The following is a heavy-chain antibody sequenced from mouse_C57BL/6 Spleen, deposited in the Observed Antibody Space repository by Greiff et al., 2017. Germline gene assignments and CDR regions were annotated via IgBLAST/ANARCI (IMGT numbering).Heavy chain of an antibody. CDR2: ISSGGSYT. CDR1: GFTFSSYG. Sequence: EVHLVESGGDLVKPGGSLKLSCAASGFTFSSYGMSWVRQTPDKRLEWVATISSGGSYTYYPDSVKGRFTISRDNAKNTLYLQMSILKSEDTAMYYCARDSNYEAMDYWGQGTSVTVSS. D-gene: IGHD2-5*01. J-gene: IGHJ4*01. V-gene: IGHV5-6*01. CDR3: ARDSNYEAMDY.